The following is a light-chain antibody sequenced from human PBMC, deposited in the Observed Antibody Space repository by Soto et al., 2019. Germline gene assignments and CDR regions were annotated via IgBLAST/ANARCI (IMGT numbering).Light chain of an antibody. J-gene: IGKJ2*01. CDR1: QSVSSY. CDR2: DAS. Sequence: EIVLTQSPATLSLSPGERATLSCRASQSVSSYLAWYQQKPGQAPRLLIYDASNRATGIPARFSGSGSGTDFTLTISSLEPEDFAVYYCQKDTFGQWTKLEIK. CDR3: QKDT. V-gene: IGKV3-11*01.